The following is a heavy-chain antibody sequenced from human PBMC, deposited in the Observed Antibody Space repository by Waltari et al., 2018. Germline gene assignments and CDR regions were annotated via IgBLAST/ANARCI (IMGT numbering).Heavy chain of an antibody. CDR2: ISYDGSNK. Sequence: QVQLVESGGGVVQPGRSLRLSCAASGFTFSSSGMHWVRQAPGKGLEWVAVISYDGSNKYYADSVKGRFTISRDNSKNTLYLQMNSLRAEDMAVYYCAKARRVATMAFSDYWGQGTLVTVSS. CDR1: GFTFSSSG. D-gene: IGHD5-12*01. J-gene: IGHJ4*02. CDR3: AKARRVATMAFSDY. V-gene: IGHV3-30*18.